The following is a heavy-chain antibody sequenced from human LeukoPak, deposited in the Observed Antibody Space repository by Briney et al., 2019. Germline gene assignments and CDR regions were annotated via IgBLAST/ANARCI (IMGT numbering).Heavy chain of an antibody. CDR2: IYYSGST. CDR1: GGSISSYY. Sequence: SETLSLTCIVSGGSISSYYWSWIRQPPGKGLEWIGYIYYSGSTNYNPSLKSRVTISVDTSKNQFSLKLSSVTAADTAVYYCARCQQREWFDPWGQGTLVTVSS. CDR3: ARCQQREWFDP. V-gene: IGHV4-59*01. J-gene: IGHJ5*02. D-gene: IGHD6-13*01.